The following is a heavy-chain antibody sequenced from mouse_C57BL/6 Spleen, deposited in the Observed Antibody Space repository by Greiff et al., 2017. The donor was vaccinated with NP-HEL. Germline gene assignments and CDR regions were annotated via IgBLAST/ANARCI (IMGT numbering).Heavy chain of an antibody. D-gene: IGHD1-1*02. Sequence: QVQLQQPGAELVMPGASVKLSCKASGYTFTSYWMHWVKQRPGQGLEWIGEIDPSDSYTNYNQKFKGKSTLTVDKSSSTAYMQRSSLTSEDSAVYYCARRGYWYVDVWGTGTTVTVSS. V-gene: IGHV1-69*01. CDR3: ARRGYWYVDV. J-gene: IGHJ1*03. CDR2: IDPSDSYT. CDR1: GYTFTSYW.